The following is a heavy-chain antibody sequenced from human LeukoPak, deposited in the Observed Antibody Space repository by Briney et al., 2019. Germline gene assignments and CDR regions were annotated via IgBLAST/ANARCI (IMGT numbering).Heavy chain of an antibody. Sequence: GGSLRLSCAASGFTFSRNAMHWVRQAPGKGLEWVAVISYDGSNKYYADSVKGRFTISRDNSKNTLYLQMNSLNDEDMAVYCCARYQDCSTTNCYGPLDYWGQGTLVTVSS. CDR1: GFTFSRNA. CDR3: ARYQDCSTTNCYGPLDY. D-gene: IGHD2-2*01. V-gene: IGHV3-30*04. CDR2: ISYDGSNK. J-gene: IGHJ4*02.